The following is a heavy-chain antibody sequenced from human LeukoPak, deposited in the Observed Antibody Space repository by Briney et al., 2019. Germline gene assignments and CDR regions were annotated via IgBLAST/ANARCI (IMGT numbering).Heavy chain of an antibody. CDR2: INTNTGNP. D-gene: IGHD2-2*01. CDR1: GYTFTGYY. Sequence: ASVKVSCKASGYTFTGYYMHWVRQAPGQGLEWMGWINTNTGNPTYAQGFTGRFVFSLDTSVSTAYLQISSLKAEDTAVYYCARGTSPDVYCSSTSCYPYYFDYWGQGTLVTVSS. CDR3: ARGTSPDVYCSSTSCYPYYFDY. J-gene: IGHJ4*02. V-gene: IGHV7-4-1*02.